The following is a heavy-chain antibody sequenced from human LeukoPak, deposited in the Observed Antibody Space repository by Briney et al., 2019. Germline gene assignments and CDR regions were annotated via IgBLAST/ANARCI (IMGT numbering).Heavy chain of an antibody. V-gene: IGHV4-39*01. J-gene: IGHJ3*02. CDR2: IYYSGST. CDR3: ARVWNTRGSGYYDAFDI. Sequence: SETLSLTCTVCGGSIRSSSYYWGWIRQPPGKGLEWIGSIYYSGSTYYNPSLKSRVTISVDTSKNQFSLKLSSVTAADTAVYYCARVWNTRGSGYYDAFDICGQGTMVTVSS. D-gene: IGHD3-22*01. CDR1: GGSIRSSSYY.